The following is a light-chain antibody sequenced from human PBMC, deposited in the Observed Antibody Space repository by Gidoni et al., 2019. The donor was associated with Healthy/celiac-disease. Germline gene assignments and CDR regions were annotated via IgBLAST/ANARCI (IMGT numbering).Light chain of an antibody. CDR3: QQYDNLPLT. V-gene: IGKV1-33*01. Sequence: DIQMTQSPSSLSASVGDRLTITCQASQAISNYLNWYQQKPGKAPKLLIYDASNLETGVPSRFSGSGSGTDFTFTISSLQPEDIATYYCQQYDNLPLTFGGGTKVEIK. CDR2: DAS. CDR1: QAISNY. J-gene: IGKJ4*01.